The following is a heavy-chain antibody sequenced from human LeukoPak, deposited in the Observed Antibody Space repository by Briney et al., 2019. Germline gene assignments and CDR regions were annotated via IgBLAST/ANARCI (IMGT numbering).Heavy chain of an antibody. CDR3: ATGGLYYYDSSGYGPLGY. V-gene: IGHV1-18*01. CDR2: ISAYNGNT. J-gene: IGHJ4*02. D-gene: IGHD3-22*01. CDR1: GGTFSSYA. Sequence: ASVKVSCKASGGTFSSYAISWVRQAPGQGLEWMGWISAYNGNTNYAQKLQGRVTMTTDTSTSTAYMELRSLRSDDTAVYYCATGGLYYYDSSGYGPLGYWGQGTLVTVSS.